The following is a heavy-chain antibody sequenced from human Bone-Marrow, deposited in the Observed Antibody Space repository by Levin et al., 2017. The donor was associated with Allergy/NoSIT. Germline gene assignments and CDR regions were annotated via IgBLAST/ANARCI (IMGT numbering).Heavy chain of an antibody. J-gene: IGHJ4*02. Sequence: PGGSLRLSCSASGFTFSTYAMHWVRQAPGMGLEYVSAISSNGGSTYYADSVKGRFTISRDNSKNTLYLQMSSLRAEDAAVYYCVRYYCSSTSCLFDYWGRGTLVTVSS. CDR3: VRYYCSSTSCLFDY. D-gene: IGHD2-2*01. V-gene: IGHV3-64D*06. CDR1: GFTFSTYA. CDR2: ISSNGGST.